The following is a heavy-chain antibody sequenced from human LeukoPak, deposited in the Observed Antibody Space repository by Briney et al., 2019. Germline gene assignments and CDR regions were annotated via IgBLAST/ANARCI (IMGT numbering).Heavy chain of an antibody. CDR1: GYSFTNYG. CDR3: ARGAVAGNDGFDP. CDR2: ISTYNDNT. Sequence: ASVKVSCKASGYSFTNYGISWVRQASGQGLEGMGWISTYNDNTNYAQKVQGRVTMTTDTSTSTAYMELRSLRSDDTAVYYCARGAVAGNDGFDPWGQGTLVTVSS. V-gene: IGHV1-18*01. D-gene: IGHD6-19*01. J-gene: IGHJ5*02.